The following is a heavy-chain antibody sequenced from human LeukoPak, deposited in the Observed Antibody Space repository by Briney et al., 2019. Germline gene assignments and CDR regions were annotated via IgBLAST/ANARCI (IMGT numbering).Heavy chain of an antibody. Sequence: PGGSLRLSCAASGFTFSSYAMSWVRQAPGKGLEWVSAISGSGGSTYYADSVKGRFTISRDNSKNTLYLQMNSLKAEDTAVYYCAKDPSFSYYTPFDYWGQGTLVTVSS. CDR3: AKDPSFSYYTPFDY. V-gene: IGHV3-23*01. CDR1: GFTFSSYA. D-gene: IGHD3-22*01. CDR2: ISGSGGST. J-gene: IGHJ4*02.